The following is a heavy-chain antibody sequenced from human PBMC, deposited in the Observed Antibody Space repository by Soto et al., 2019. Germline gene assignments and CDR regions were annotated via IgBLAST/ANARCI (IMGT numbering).Heavy chain of an antibody. CDR2: ISYIGTT. CDR3: SRGSTYYGFLT. J-gene: IGHJ5*02. Sequence: QVQLQESGPGLVKPSQTLSLTCTVSGDSMGSGDYYWTWIRQPPGKGLEWIGYISYIGTTFYNPSLESRVNISLDKSKNHFSLRLTSVTAADTAVYYCSRGSTYYGFLTWGQGTLVTVSS. CDR1: GDSMGSGDYY. D-gene: IGHD3-10*01. V-gene: IGHV4-30-4*01.